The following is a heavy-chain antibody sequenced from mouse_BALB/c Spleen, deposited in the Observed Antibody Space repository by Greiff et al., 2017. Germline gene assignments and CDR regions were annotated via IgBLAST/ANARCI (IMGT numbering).Heavy chain of an antibody. CDR1: GYAFTNYL. Sequence: VQLQQSGAELVRPGTSVKVSCKASGYAFTNYLMEWVKQRPGQGLEWIGVINPGSGGTNYNENFKGKATLTADKSSTTAYMQLSSLTYDDSAVYFGAKSGIYYYGSSHPFAYWGQGTLVTVSA. D-gene: IGHD1-1*01. CDR2: INPGSGGT. J-gene: IGHJ3*01. CDR3: AKSGIYYYGSSHPFAY. V-gene: IGHV1-54*01.